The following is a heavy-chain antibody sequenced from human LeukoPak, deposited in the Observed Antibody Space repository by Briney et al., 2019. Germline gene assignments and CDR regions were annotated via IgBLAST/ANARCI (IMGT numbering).Heavy chain of an antibody. CDR2: IYTSGST. CDR3: ARSYDILTGYKPGAFDI. Sequence: SETLSLTCTVSGGSISSGSYYWSWIRQSAGKGLEWIGRIYTSGSTNYNPSLKSRVTISVDTSKNQFSLELSSVTAADTAVYYCARSYDILTGYKPGAFDIWGQGTMVTVSS. CDR1: GGSISSGSYY. J-gene: IGHJ3*02. V-gene: IGHV4-61*02. D-gene: IGHD3-9*01.